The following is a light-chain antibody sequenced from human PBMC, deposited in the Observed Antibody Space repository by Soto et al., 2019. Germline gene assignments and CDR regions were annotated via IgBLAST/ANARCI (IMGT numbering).Light chain of an antibody. CDR3: QQRSNWQIT. V-gene: IGKV3-11*01. J-gene: IGKJ5*01. CDR2: DDS. CDR1: QSASSY. Sequence: IVLTQSTDTLSLAPGERATLSCRASQSASSYLAWDKQKPGQAPRLLIHDDSNRATGIQARLIGSGSGTDVTLTISSLEPEDCAVYYCQQRSNWQITFGQGTRLEIK.